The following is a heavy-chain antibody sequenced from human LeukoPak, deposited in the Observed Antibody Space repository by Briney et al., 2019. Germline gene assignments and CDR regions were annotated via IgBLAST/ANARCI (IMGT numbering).Heavy chain of an antibody. J-gene: IGHJ5*02. V-gene: IGHV1-69*01. CDR2: LIPIFGTA. CDR1: GGTFSSYA. D-gene: IGHD3-10*01. CDR3: ARERPMVRGVTRNNWFDP. Sequence: GSSVTVSCKASGGTFSSYAISWVRQAPGQGPEWMGGLIPIFGTANYAQKFQGRVTITADESTSTAYMELSSLRSEDTAVYYCARERPMVRGVTRNNWFDPWGQGTLVTVSS.